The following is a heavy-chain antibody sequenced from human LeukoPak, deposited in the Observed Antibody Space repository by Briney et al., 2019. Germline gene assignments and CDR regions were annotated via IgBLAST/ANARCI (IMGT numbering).Heavy chain of an antibody. CDR1: GFTFSSYA. J-gene: IGHJ4*02. D-gene: IGHD2-2*01. CDR3: ARGPSSQFRTDY. V-gene: IGHV3-30-3*01. Sequence: GGSLRLFCAASGFTFSSYAMHWIRQAPGKGLEWVAVISYDGSNKYYADSVKGRFTISRDNAKNSLYLQMNGLRAEDTAVYYCARGPSSQFRTDYWGQGTLVTVSS. CDR2: ISYDGSNK.